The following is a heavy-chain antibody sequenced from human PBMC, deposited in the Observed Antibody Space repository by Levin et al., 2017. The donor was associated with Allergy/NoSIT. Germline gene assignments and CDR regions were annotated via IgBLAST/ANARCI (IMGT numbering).Heavy chain of an antibody. J-gene: IGHJ4*02. V-gene: IGHV3-30-3*01. CDR1: GFTFSSYA. CDR2: ISYDGSNK. CDR3: ARGGRGYCSSTSCYAWLY. D-gene: IGHD2-2*01. Sequence: GGSLRLSCAASGFTFSSYAMHWVRQAPGKGLEWVAVISYDGSNKYYADSVKGRFTISRDNSKNTLYLQMNSLRAEDTAVYYCARGGRGYCSSTSCYAWLYWGQGTLVTVSS.